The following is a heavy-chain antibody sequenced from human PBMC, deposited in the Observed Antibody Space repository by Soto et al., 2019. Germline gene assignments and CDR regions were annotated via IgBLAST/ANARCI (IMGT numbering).Heavy chain of an antibody. CDR3: ARTRYCSGGSCGGYWFDP. CDR2: INPSGGST. J-gene: IGHJ5*02. D-gene: IGHD2-15*01. V-gene: IGHV1-46*01. CDR1: GYTFTSYY. Sequence: ASVKFCCKASGYTFTSYYMHWVRQAPGQGLEWMGIINPSGGSTSYAQKFQGRVTMTRDTSTSTVYMELSSLRSEDTAVYYCARTRYCSGGSCGGYWFDPWGQGTLVTVSS.